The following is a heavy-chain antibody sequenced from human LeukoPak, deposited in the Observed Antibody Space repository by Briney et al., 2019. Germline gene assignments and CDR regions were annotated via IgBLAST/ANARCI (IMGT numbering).Heavy chain of an antibody. CDR1: GFTFSIYS. J-gene: IGHJ4*02. V-gene: IGHV3-21*01. Sequence: GGSLRLSCAASGFTFSIYSMNWVRQAPGKGLEWVSSISSGSNYIYYADLVKGRFTISRDNAKNSLYLQMNSLRAEDTAVYYCARVFAWSESLFDYWGQGTLVSVSS. D-gene: IGHD3-9*01. CDR3: ARVFAWSESLFDY. CDR2: ISSGSNYI.